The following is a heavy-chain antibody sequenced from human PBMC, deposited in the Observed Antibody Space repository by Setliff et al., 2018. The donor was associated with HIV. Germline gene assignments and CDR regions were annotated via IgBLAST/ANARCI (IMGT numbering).Heavy chain of an antibody. CDR1: GGSASNSRYY. CDR3: ARLTTTYYYDSSAYYHPV. J-gene: IGHJ4*02. CDR2: IYYNEKT. Sequence: SETLSLTCTVSGGSASNSRYYWAWIRQPPGKGLEYIGSIYYNEKTYYSPSLKGRVTISVDTSKNQFSLKLSSVTAADTAVFYCARLTTTYYYDSSAYYHPVWGQGTLVTVSS. D-gene: IGHD3-22*01. V-gene: IGHV4-39*01.